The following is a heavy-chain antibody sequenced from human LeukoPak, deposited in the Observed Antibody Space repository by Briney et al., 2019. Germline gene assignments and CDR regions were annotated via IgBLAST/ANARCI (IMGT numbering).Heavy chain of an antibody. CDR3: ARALNALPGTYYFDY. J-gene: IGHJ4*02. Sequence: SGTLSLTCTVSGASINSHYWSWIRQPAGKGLEWIGRIYISWSTNYNSSLQSRGTMSVDTSKNQCSLKLTSVTAADTAVYYCARALNALPGTYYFDYWGQGTLVTVSS. CDR2: IYISWST. D-gene: IGHD2-15*01. V-gene: IGHV4-4*07. CDR1: GASINSHY.